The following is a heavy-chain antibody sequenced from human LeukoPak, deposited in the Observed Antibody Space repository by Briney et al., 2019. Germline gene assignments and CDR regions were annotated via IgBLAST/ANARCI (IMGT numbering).Heavy chain of an antibody. CDR1: GFTFDDYA. J-gene: IGHJ4*02. D-gene: IGHD2-15*01. CDR3: AKDRAPFIYCSGGSCFIDY. Sequence: PGRSLRLSCAASGFTFDDYAMHWVRQAPGKGLEWVSGISWNSGSIGYADSVKGRFTISRDNAKNSLYLQMNSLRAEDMALYYCAKDRAPFIYCSGGSCFIDYWGQGTLVTVSS. V-gene: IGHV3-9*03. CDR2: ISWNSGSI.